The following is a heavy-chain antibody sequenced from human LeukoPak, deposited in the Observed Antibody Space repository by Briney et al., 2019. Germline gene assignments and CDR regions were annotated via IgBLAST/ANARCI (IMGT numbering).Heavy chain of an antibody. CDR3: ARVGGDFDAFDI. CDR1: GGSISSYY. V-gene: IGHV4-59*08. CDR2: IYYSGST. D-gene: IGHD4-17*01. J-gene: IGHJ3*02. Sequence: SETLSLTCTVSGGSISSYYWSWIRQPPGKGLEWIGYIYYSGSTYYNPSLKSRVTISVDTSKNQFSLKLSSVTAADTAVYYCARVGGDFDAFDIWGQGTMVTVSS.